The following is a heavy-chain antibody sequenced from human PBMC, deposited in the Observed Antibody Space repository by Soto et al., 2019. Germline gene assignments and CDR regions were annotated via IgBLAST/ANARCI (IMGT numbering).Heavy chain of an antibody. CDR3: DGMDRDESGSYPS. D-gene: IGHD6-19*01. Sequence: SRYCWRGSPLHPGQGLEWIAYIYYTGSTSYNPSLKRRVTISVDTSKNMVYLKPSSVTDEDTALYFCDGMDRDESGSYPSWGDGTMVTV. V-gene: IGHV4-59*01. CDR1: SRYC. CDR2: IYYTGST. J-gene: IGHJ5*01.